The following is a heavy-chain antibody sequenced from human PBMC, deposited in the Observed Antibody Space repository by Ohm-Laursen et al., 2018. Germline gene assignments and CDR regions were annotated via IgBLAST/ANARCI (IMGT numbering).Heavy chain of an antibody. CDR1: GFTFDDYA. V-gene: IGHV3-9*01. Sequence: SLRLSCTASGFTFDDYAMHWVRQAPGKGLEWVSGISWNSGSIGYADSVKGRFTISRDNAKNSLYLQMNSLRAEDTALYYCAKDINGYSSGGSDYWGQGTLVTVSS. D-gene: IGHD6-19*01. J-gene: IGHJ4*02. CDR2: ISWNSGSI. CDR3: AKDINGYSSGGSDY.